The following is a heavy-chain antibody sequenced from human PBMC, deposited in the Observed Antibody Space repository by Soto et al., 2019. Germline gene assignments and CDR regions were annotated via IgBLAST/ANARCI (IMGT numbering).Heavy chain of an antibody. CDR1: GYSFTSYW. J-gene: IGHJ3*02. D-gene: IGHD5-12*01. V-gene: IGHV5-51*01. CDR2: IYPGDSDT. Sequence: GESLKISCKGSGYSFTSYWIGWVRQMPGKGLEWMGIIYPGDSDTRYSPSFQGQVTISADKSISTAYLQWSSLKASDTAMYYCASLARSGYWPDAFDIWGQGTMVTVSS. CDR3: ASLARSGYWPDAFDI.